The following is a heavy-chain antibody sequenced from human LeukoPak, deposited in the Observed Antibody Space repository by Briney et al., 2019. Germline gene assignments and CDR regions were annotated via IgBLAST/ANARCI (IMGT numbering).Heavy chain of an antibody. Sequence: PGGSLRLSCAASGFTFSSYWMSWVRQAPGKGLEWVANMKQDGSEKYYVDSVKGRFTISRDNAKNSLYLQMNSLRAEDTAVYYCARDIWFGELSYYYYYMDVWGKGTTVTISS. CDR3: ARDIWFGELSYYYYYMDV. J-gene: IGHJ6*03. CDR1: GFTFSSYW. V-gene: IGHV3-7*01. CDR2: MKQDGSEK. D-gene: IGHD3-10*01.